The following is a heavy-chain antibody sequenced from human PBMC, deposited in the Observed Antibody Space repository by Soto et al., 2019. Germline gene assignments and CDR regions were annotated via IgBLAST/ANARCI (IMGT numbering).Heavy chain of an antibody. J-gene: IGHJ3*01. Sequence: GESLKISCKVSGYNFTNFWIGWVRQMPGKGLEWMGIIYPSDSDTKYSPSFQGQVTISADKSISTAYLQWSSLKASDTAMYYCARPFPRSFDVWGQGTMVTVS. CDR1: GYNFTNFW. CDR2: IYPSDSDT. V-gene: IGHV5-51*01. CDR3: ARPFPRSFDV.